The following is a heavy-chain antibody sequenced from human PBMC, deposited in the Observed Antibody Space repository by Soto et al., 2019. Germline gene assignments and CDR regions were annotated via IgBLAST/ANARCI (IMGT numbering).Heavy chain of an antibody. Sequence: SETLSLTCAVYGGSFSGYYWSWIRQPPGKGLEWIGEINHSRSTNYNPSLKSRVTISVDTAKNQFSLNLSSVTAADTDTYYCARGPGNDFGSGYYSQPTTCCECRGQGTRVTVSS. D-gene: IGHD3-3*01. CDR2: INHSRST. J-gene: IGHJ4*02. CDR1: GGSFSGYY. CDR3: ARGPGNDFGSGYYSQPTTCCEC. V-gene: IGHV4-34*01.